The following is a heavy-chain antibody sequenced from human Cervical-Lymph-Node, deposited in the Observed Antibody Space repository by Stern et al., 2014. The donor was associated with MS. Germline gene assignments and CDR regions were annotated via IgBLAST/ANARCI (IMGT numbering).Heavy chain of an antibody. CDR1: GFTFTSSA. V-gene: IGHV1-58*01. CDR3: AAIRDYYDSSGYDAFDI. D-gene: IGHD3-22*01. CDR2: LVVGIGNT. Sequence: QMQLVQSGPEVKKPGTSVKVSCKASGFTFTSSAVQWVRQARGQRLEWIGWLVVGIGNTNYAQKFQERVTITRDMSTSTAYMELSSLRSEDTAVYYCAAIRDYYDSSGYDAFDIWGQGTMVTVSS. J-gene: IGHJ3*02.